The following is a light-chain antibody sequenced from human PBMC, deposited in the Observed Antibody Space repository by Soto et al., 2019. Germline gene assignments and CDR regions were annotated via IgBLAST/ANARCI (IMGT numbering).Light chain of an antibody. J-gene: IGKJ1*01. V-gene: IGKV1-5*03. CDR1: QSISTW. CDR2: KAS. Sequence: DNQMTQSPSTLSASIGDRVTVTCRASQSISTWLAWYQQKPGKAPILLIYKASSLESGVPSRFSGSGSGTEFTLTISSLQADDLATYYCQQYYSFSTFGQGTRVEIK. CDR3: QQYYSFST.